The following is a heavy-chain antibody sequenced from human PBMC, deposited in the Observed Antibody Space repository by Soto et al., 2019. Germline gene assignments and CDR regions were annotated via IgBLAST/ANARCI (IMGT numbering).Heavy chain of an antibody. CDR1: GFTFDDYA. D-gene: IGHD5-12*01. V-gene: IGHV3-9*01. CDR3: ARDHDEDFGYDLDYFDY. Sequence: EVQLVESGGGLVQPGRSLRVSCAASGFTFDDYAMHWVRQAPGKGLEWVSGINWNSVTFDYADSVKGRFTISRDNAKNSLYLQMDSLRAEDTAFYFCARDHDEDFGYDLDYFDYWGQGTLVTVSS. J-gene: IGHJ4*02. CDR2: INWNSVTF.